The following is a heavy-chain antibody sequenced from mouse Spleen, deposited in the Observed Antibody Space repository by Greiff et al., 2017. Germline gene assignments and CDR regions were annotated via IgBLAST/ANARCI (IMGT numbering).Heavy chain of an antibody. CDR3: ARSGGPAWFAY. CDR2: IYPRDGST. V-gene: IGHV1-78*01. Sequence: VQLQQSDAELVKPGASVKISCKVSGYTFTDHTIHWMKQRPEQGLEWIGYIYPRDGSTKYNEKFKSKATLTVDKPSSTAYMQLSSLTSEDSAVYYCARSGGPAWFAYWGQGTLVTVSA. D-gene: IGHD1-1*02. J-gene: IGHJ3*01. CDR1: GYTFTDHT.